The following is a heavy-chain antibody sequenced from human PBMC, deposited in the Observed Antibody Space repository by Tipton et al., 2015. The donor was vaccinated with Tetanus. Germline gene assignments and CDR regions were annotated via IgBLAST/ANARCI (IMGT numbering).Heavy chain of an antibody. V-gene: IGHV4-34*01. CDR2: INHRGGI. D-gene: IGHD2-15*01. CDR1: GGSFSGHY. Sequence: TLSLTCAVSGGSFSGHYWSWIRQPPGEGLEWIGEINHRGGISYNPSLKSRVTISVDTSKSQFSLNMSSVTAADTAVYYCARQADNWFDPWGPGTRVTVSS. J-gene: IGHJ5*02. CDR3: ARQADNWFDP.